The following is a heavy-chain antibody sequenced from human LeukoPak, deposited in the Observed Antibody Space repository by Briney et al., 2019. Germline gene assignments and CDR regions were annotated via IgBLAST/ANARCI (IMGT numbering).Heavy chain of an antibody. V-gene: IGHV3-21*01. CDR2: ISSSSSYI. Sequence: GGSLRLSCAASGFTFSSYSMNWVRQAPGKGLEWVPSISSSSSYIYYADSVKGRFTISRDNAKNSLYLQMNSLRAEDTAVYYCASGLGDDSSGYYYYYYYMDVWGKGTTVTVSS. J-gene: IGHJ6*03. D-gene: IGHD3-22*01. CDR1: GFTFSSYS. CDR3: ASGLGDDSSGYYYYYYYMDV.